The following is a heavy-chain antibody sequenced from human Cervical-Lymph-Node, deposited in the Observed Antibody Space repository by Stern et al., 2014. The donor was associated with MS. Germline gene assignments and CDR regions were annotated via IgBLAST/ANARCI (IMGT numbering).Heavy chain of an antibody. J-gene: IGHJ6*02. CDR3: ARGVTGTTLYYYGMDV. CDR1: GGTFSSYA. CDR2: IIPIIGTA. V-gene: IGHV1-69*01. D-gene: IGHD1-7*01. Sequence: VHLVESGAEVKKPGSSVKVSCKASGGTFSSYAISWVRQAPGQGLEWMGGIIPIIGTANYAQKFQGRVTITADEYPSTAYMELSSLRSEDTAVYYCARGVTGTTLYYYGMDVWGQGTTVTVSS.